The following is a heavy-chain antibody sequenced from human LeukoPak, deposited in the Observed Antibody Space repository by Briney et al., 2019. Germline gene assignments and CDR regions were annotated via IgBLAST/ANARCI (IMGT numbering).Heavy chain of an antibody. CDR3: ARNGGNY. CDR1: GYTFSGYS. Sequence: ASVNVSCKSSGYTFSGYSMHWVRQAPGQGLEWMGWINPNSGGTNYAQKFQGRVTMTRDTSIRTAYMELSSLRSDDTAMYYCARNGGNYWGQGTLVTVSS. D-gene: IGHD4-23*01. CDR2: INPNSGGT. V-gene: IGHV1-2*02. J-gene: IGHJ4*02.